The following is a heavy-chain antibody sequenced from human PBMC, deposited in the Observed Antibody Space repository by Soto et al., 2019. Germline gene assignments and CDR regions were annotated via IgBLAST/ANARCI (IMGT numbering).Heavy chain of an antibody. CDR1: GGSVSSGSYY. CDR3: ARYRKVTASAYFDL. J-gene: IGHJ2*01. D-gene: IGHD2-21*02. Sequence: QVQLQESGPGLVKPSETLSLTCTVSGGSVSSGSYYWSWIRQPPGKGLEWIGYIYYSGSTNYNPSLTRRLTISVDTSKNQFSLKLSSVTAADTAVYYCARYRKVTASAYFDLWGRGTLVTVSS. V-gene: IGHV4-61*01. CDR2: IYYSGST.